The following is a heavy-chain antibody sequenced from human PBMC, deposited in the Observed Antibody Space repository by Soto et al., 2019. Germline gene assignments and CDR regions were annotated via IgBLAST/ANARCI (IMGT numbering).Heavy chain of an antibody. Sequence: SETLSLTCTVSGDSITNSGYFWAWIRQPPGKGLEWIGSIYYSGTTYSHPSLNSRVTVSVDTSKNQFSLKLFSLTAADTAVYHCARLARFDLYFDYWGQGTLVTVSS. CDR1: GDSITNSGYF. D-gene: IGHD3-3*01. V-gene: IGHV4-39*01. CDR3: ARLARFDLYFDY. CDR2: IYYSGTT. J-gene: IGHJ4*02.